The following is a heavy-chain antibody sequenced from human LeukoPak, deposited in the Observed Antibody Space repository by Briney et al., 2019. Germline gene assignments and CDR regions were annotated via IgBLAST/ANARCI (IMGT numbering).Heavy chain of an antibody. Sequence: SETLSLTCTVSGGSISSSSYYWGWIRQPPGKGLEWIGSIYYSGSTYYNPSLKSRVTISVDTSKNQFSLKLSSVTAADTAVYYCEKRGDKLDLIWGQGTLVTVSS. CDR2: IYYSGST. D-gene: IGHD2-21*02. CDR1: GGSISSSSYY. V-gene: IGHV4-39*07. CDR3: EKRGDKLDLI. J-gene: IGHJ4*02.